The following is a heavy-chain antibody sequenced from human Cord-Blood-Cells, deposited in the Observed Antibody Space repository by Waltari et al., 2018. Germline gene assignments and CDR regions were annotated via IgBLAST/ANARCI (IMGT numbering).Heavy chain of an antibody. J-gene: IGHJ6*02. Sequence: QVQLVQSGAEVKKPGASVKVSCKASGYPFTSYDINWVRQATGQGLEWMGWMNPNSGNTGYAQKFQGRVTMTRNTSISTAYMELSSLRSEDTAVYYCAREYSSSSRGYYYGMDVWGQGTTVTVSS. CDR1: GYPFTSYD. V-gene: IGHV1-8*01. CDR2: MNPNSGNT. CDR3: AREYSSSSRGYYYGMDV. D-gene: IGHD6-6*01.